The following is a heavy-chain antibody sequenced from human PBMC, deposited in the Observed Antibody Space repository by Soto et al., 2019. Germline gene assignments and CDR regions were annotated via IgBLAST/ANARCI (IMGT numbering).Heavy chain of an antibody. CDR2: IYPGDSDT. J-gene: IGHJ3*02. CDR3: ASPSRYGSGGYYIPPVDFAI. D-gene: IGHD3-10*01. Sequence: GESLKISCEGSGYSFSSYSIGCVRQMPGKGLEWMGIIYPGDSDTRYSPSFQGQVTISADKAISTASLQWSSLKAWDTAMYYCASPSRYGSGGYYIPPVDFAIWGQGTMVT. V-gene: IGHV5-51*01. CDR1: GYSFSSYS.